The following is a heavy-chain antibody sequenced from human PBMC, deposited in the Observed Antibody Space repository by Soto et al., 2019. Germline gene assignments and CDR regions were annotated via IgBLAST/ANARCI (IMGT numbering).Heavy chain of an antibody. CDR3: AKDLGIVVVVAAPGRYYGMDV. CDR2: ISGSGGST. CDR1: GFTVSSYA. V-gene: IGHV3-23*01. D-gene: IGHD2-15*01. Sequence: GGSLRLSCAASGFTVSSYAMSWVRQSPGKGLEWVSAISGSGGSTYYADSVKGRFTISRDNSKNTLYLQMNSLRAEDTAVYYCAKDLGIVVVVAAPGRYYGMDVWGQGTTVTVSS. J-gene: IGHJ6*02.